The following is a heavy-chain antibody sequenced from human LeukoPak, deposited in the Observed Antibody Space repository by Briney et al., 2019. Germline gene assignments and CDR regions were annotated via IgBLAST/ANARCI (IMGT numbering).Heavy chain of an antibody. D-gene: IGHD3-9*01. V-gene: IGHV4-59*01. CDR3: ARDIYPRRFDP. CDR1: GGSISSYY. Sequence: SETLSLTCTVSGGSISSYYWSWIRQPPGKGLEWIGYIYYSGSTNYNPSLKSRVTISVDTSKNQFSLKLSSVTAVDTAVYYCARDIYPRRFDPWGQGTLVTVSS. J-gene: IGHJ5*02. CDR2: IYYSGST.